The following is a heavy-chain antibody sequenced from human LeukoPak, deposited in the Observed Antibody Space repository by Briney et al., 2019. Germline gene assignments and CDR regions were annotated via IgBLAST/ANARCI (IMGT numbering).Heavy chain of an antibody. CDR1: GYIFTYYA. CDR2: INTKTRNP. CDR3: GRTSGYRHWFEP. V-gene: IGHV7-4-1*01. D-gene: IGHD3-22*01. Sequence: ASVKVSCKASGYIFTYYAMNWVRQPPGQGLELMGWINTKTRNPTDVQGFTGLFLFSLYTSVSTAYLQIRSLQTDDTAVYYCGRTSGYRHWFEPWGQGTLVTV. J-gene: IGHJ5*02.